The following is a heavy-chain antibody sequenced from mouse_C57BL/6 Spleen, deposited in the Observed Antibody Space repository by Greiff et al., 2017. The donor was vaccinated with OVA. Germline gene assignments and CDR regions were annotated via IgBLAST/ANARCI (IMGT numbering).Heavy chain of an antibody. V-gene: IGHV1-50*01. Sequence: VQLQQPGAELVKPGASVKLSCKASGYTFTSYWMQWVKQRPGQGLEWIGEIDPSDSYTNYNQKFKGKATLTVDTSSSTAYMQLSSLTSEDAAVEDCARGGGSHYYGSSHYYAMDYWGQGTSVTVSS. CDR3: ARGGGSHYYGSSHYYAMDY. CDR2: IDPSDSYT. J-gene: IGHJ4*01. D-gene: IGHD1-1*01. CDR1: GYTFTSYW.